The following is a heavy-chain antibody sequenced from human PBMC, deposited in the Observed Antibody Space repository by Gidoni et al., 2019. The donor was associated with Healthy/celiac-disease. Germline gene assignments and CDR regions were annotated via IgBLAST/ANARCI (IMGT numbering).Heavy chain of an antibody. D-gene: IGHD6-13*01. CDR1: GLTCGDYA. V-gene: IGHV3-49*03. CDR3: TRSLADSSSWFDAFDI. Sequence: EVQLVESGGGLVQPGRSLSLACTASGLTCGDYAMSWFCQAPGKGLEWVGLIRCKAYGGTTEDAASVKGRFTISRDDSKSIAYLQMNRLKTEDTAVYYCTRSLADSSSWFDAFDIWGQGTMVTVSS. J-gene: IGHJ3*02. CDR2: IRCKAYGGTT.